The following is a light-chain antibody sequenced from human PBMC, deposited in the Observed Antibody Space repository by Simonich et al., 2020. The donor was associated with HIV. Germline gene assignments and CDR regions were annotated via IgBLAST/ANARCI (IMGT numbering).Light chain of an antibody. J-gene: IGKJ2*01. CDR3: QQRSNWPPYT. CDR1: QSVSSN. V-gene: IGKV3-15*01. Sequence: EIVMTQSPATLSVSPGERATLSCRASQSVSSNLAWYQLKPGQAPRLLIYGASTRATGIPARFSGSGSGTEFTLTISSMQSEDFAVYYCQQRSNWPPYTFGQGTKLEIK. CDR2: GAS.